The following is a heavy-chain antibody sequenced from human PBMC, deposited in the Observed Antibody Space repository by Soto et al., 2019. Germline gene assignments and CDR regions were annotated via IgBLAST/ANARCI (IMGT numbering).Heavy chain of an antibody. V-gene: IGHV4-34*01. CDR3: ARGSPALPIVRRYYSYMDV. Sequence: SQTLSLTCAVYGGSFSGYYWSWIRQPPGKGLEWIGEINHSGSTNYNPSLKSRVTISVDTSKNQFSLKLSSVTAADTAVYYCARGSPALPIVRRYYSYMDVCGKGTTVTVSS. D-gene: IGHD2-2*01. J-gene: IGHJ6*03. CDR2: INHSGST. CDR1: GGSFSGYY.